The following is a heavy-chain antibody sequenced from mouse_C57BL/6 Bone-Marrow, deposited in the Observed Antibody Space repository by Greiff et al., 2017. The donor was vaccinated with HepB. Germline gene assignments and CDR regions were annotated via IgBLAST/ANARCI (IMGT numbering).Heavy chain of an antibody. Sequence: VKVVESGAELARPGASVKLSCRASGYTFTSYGISWVKQRPGQGLEWIGEIYPRSGNTYYNEKFKGKATLTADKSSSTAYMELRSLTSEDAAVYFSARWDYPDYWGQGTTLTVSS. CDR2: IYPRSGNT. V-gene: IGHV1-81*01. D-gene: IGHD5-5*01. CDR3: ARWDYPDY. CDR1: GYTFTSYG. J-gene: IGHJ2*01.